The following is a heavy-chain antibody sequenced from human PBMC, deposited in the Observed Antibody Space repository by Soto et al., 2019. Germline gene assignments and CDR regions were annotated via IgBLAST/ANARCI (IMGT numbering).Heavy chain of an antibody. CDR2: ISAYNGNT. CDR1: GYTFTSYS. V-gene: IGHV1-18*01. Sequence: QVQLVQSGAEVKKPGASVKVSCKASGYTFTSYSISWVRQAPGQGLEWMGWISAYNGNTYHARKLQGRVTMTTDPSTSTAYLELRSLRSDDTAVYYCARDVGYGLIDYWGQGTRVTVSS. CDR3: ARDVGYGLIDY. D-gene: IGHD5-18*01. J-gene: IGHJ4*02.